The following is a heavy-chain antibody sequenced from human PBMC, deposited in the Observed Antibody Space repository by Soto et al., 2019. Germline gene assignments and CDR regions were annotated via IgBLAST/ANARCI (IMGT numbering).Heavy chain of an antibody. CDR2: MNPDSGNT. CDR1: GYTFTNYD. CDR3: ARGRFRRTWFDP. V-gene: IGHV1-8*01. J-gene: IGHJ5*02. D-gene: IGHD3-16*01. Sequence: QVQLVQSEAEVKKPGASVKVSCKASGYTFTNYDIHWVRQATGQGLEWMGWMNPDSGNTGQSKQFQGRVTMTRDTSISTVYMEMSSLRSEDTAVYYCARGRFRRTWFDPWGQGTLVTVSS.